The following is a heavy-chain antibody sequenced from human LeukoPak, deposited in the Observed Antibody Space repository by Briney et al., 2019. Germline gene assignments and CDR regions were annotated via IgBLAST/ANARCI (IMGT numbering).Heavy chain of an antibody. CDR1: GGSISSGSYY. CDR2: IYTSGST. V-gene: IGHV4-61*02. Sequence: SQTLSLTCTVSGGSISSGSYYWSWIRQPAGKGLEWIGRIYTSGSTNYNPSLKSRVTTSVDTSKNQFSLKLSSVTAADTAVYYCARDARITISDAFDIWGQGTMVTVSS. CDR3: ARDARITISDAFDI. J-gene: IGHJ3*02. D-gene: IGHD3-3*01.